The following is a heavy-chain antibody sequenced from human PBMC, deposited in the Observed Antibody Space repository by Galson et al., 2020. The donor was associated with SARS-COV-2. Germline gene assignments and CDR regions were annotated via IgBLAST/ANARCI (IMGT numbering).Heavy chain of an antibody. V-gene: IGHV5-51*01. Sequence: GESLKISCKGSGYSFTSYWIGWVRQMPGKGLEWMGIIYPGDSDTRYSPSFQGQVTISADKSISTAYPQWSSLKASDTAMYYCARQISPRYYYDSSGYYHGFDPWGQGTLVTVSS. D-gene: IGHD3-22*01. CDR1: GYSFTSYW. CDR2: IYPGDSDT. J-gene: IGHJ5*02. CDR3: ARQISPRYYYDSSGYYHGFDP.